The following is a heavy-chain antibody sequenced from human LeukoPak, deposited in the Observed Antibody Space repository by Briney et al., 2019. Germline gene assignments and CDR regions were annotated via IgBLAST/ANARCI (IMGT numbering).Heavy chain of an antibody. V-gene: IGHV1-69*13. J-gene: IGHJ4*02. Sequence: SVKVSCKASGGTFSSYAISWVRQAPGQGLEWMGGIIPIFGTANYARKFQGRVTITADESTSTAYMELSSLRSEDTAVYYCARSRYYYDSSGYGYFDYWGQGTLVTVSS. CDR3: ARSRYYYDSSGYGYFDY. CDR1: GGTFSSYA. D-gene: IGHD3-22*01. CDR2: IIPIFGTA.